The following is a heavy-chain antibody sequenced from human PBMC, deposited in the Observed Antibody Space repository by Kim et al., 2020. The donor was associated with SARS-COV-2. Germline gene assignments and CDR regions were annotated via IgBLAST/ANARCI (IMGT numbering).Heavy chain of an antibody. D-gene: IGHD6-19*01. CDR3: TREDSGWYDYYYGMDV. V-gene: IGHV3-49*02. J-gene: IGHJ6*02. Sequence: VKGRFTISRDDSKSIAYLQMNSLKTEDTAVYYCTREDSGWYDYYYGMDVWGQGTTVTVSS.